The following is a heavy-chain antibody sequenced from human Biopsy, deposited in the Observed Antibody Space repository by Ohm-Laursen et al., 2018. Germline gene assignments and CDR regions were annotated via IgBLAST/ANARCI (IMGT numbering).Heavy chain of an antibody. CDR3: GNEVHGRDY. CDR2: INQSGRT. Sequence: SETLSLTCDVYGKTFSDYYWSWIRQPPGKGLEWIGQINQSGRTNYNPSLKSRVNILADKSINQFSLKLTSVTSADTAVYFCGNEVHGRDYWGLGALVTVSS. J-gene: IGHJ4*02. CDR1: GKTFSDYY. V-gene: IGHV4-34*08. D-gene: IGHD2-15*01.